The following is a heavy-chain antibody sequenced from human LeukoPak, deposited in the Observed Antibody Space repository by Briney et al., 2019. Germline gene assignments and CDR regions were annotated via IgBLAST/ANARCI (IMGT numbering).Heavy chain of an antibody. CDR2: IYYSGST. J-gene: IGHJ3*02. D-gene: IGHD3-22*01. V-gene: IGHV4-30-4*08. CDR1: GGSISSGDYY. CDR3: AKQWLRNAFDI. Sequence: SETLSLTCTFSGGSISSGDYYWSWIRQPPGKGLEWIGYIYYSGSTYYNPSLKSRVTISVDTSKNQFSLKLTSVTAADTAVYYCAKQWLRNAFDIWGQGTMVTVSS.